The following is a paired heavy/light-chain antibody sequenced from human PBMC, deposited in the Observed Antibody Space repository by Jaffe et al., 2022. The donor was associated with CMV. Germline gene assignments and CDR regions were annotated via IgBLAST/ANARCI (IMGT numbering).Light chain of an antibody. CDR3: QTWGAGIWV. CDR1: SGHRNYA. Sequence: QPVVTQSPSASASLGASVKLTCTLNSGHRNYAIAWHQQQPEKGPRYLMKVNSDGSHSKGGGIPDRFSGSSSGDERYLTISSLHSDDEADYYCQTWGAGIWVFGGGTKLTVL. CDR2: VNSDGSH. V-gene: IGLV4-69*01. J-gene: IGLJ3*02.
Heavy chain of an antibody. V-gene: IGHV2-5*02. CDR3: AHALWAGDSSSTFWLFDY. CDR2: IYWDDDK. Sequence: QITLKESGPTLVKPTQTLTLTCTFSGFSLTTSGVGVGWIRQPPGKALEWLALIYWDDDKRYSPSLRSRLTIAKDTSKKQVVLTMTNMDPVDTATYYCAHALWAGDSSSTFWLFDYWGPGTLVTVSS. J-gene: IGHJ4*02. CDR1: GFSLTTSGVG. D-gene: IGHD6-6*01.